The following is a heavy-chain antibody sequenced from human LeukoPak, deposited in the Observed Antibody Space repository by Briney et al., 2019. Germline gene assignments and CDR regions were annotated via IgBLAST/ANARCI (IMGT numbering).Heavy chain of an antibody. D-gene: IGHD5-24*01. CDR1: GGSISSYY. CDR3: ARSRGRDGYNFGY. J-gene: IGHJ4*02. Sequence: PSETLSLTCTVSGGSISSYYWSWLRQPPGKGLEWIGYIYTSGSTNYNPSLKSRVTISVDTSKNQFSLKLSSVTAADTAVYYCARSRGRDGYNFGYWGQGTLVTVSS. CDR2: IYTSGST. V-gene: IGHV4-4*09.